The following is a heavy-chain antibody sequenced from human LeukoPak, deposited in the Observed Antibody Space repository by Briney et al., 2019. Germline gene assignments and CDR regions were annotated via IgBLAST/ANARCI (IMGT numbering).Heavy chain of an antibody. Sequence: GGSLRLSCEASGFTFSSYGMHLVRLAPGKGLEWLPLISGDGSNKYYAESVKGRFTISRANFKNTLYLQMNSLRAEDTAVYYCAKIPYYFDPSGYYDWGQGTLVTVSS. V-gene: IGHV3-30*18. CDR3: AKIPYYFDPSGYYD. CDR2: ISGDGSNK. D-gene: IGHD3-22*01. CDR1: GFTFSSYG. J-gene: IGHJ4*02.